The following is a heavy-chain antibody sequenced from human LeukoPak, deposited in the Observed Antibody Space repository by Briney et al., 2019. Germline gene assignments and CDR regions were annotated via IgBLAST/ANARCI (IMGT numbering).Heavy chain of an antibody. Sequence: SETLSLTCAVSGGSISSGSYSWSWIRQPPGKGLEWIGYIYPRGSTYYNPSLKSRVTISVDTSKNQFSLKLSSVTAADTAVYYCARESSPTYYFDYWGQGTLVTVSS. V-gene: IGHV4-30-2*01. CDR1: GGSISSGSYS. J-gene: IGHJ4*02. CDR3: ARESSPTYYFDY. CDR2: IYPRGST.